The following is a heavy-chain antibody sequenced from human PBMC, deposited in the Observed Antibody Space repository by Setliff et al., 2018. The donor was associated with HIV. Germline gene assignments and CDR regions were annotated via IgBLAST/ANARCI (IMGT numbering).Heavy chain of an antibody. CDR2: VHSTGTT. Sequence: PSETLSLTCTVSGGSFSTYYWSWIRQPAGEGLEYIGRVHSTGTTIYNPSLKSRVTMSVDTSKNQLSLKLRSVTAADTAVYYCARARMTMTGGRLEPYAFDRWGQGTKVTVSS. CDR3: ARARMTMTGGRLEPYAFDR. D-gene: IGHD3-22*01. J-gene: IGHJ3*01. V-gene: IGHV4-4*07. CDR1: GGSFSTYY.